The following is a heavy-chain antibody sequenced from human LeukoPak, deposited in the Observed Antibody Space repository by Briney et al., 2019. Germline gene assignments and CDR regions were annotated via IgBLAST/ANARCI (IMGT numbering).Heavy chain of an antibody. CDR1: GFTFSSYE. Sequence: GGSLRLSCAASGFTFSSYEMNWVRQAPGKGLEWVSYISSSGSTIYYADSVKGRFTISRDNAKNSLYLQMNSLRAEDTAVYYCAKDMFLCGGDCPYYYYYYMDVWGKGTTVTVSS. D-gene: IGHD2-21*02. CDR2: ISSSGSTI. CDR3: AKDMFLCGGDCPYYYYYYMDV. J-gene: IGHJ6*03. V-gene: IGHV3-48*03.